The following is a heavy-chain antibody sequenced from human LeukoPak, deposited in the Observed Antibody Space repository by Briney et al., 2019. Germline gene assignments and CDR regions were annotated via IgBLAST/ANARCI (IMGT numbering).Heavy chain of an antibody. Sequence: GGSLRLSCAASGFTFSSSGMTWVRQAPGKGLEWVSAISGSGGHTYYADSVKGRFTISRNNSKNTLYLHMNSLRAEDTAVYYCAKDLGFGDTLYYFDYWGQGALVTVSS. CDR1: GFTFSSSG. D-gene: IGHD3-10*01. J-gene: IGHJ4*02. CDR3: AKDLGFGDTLYYFDY. V-gene: IGHV3-23*01. CDR2: ISGSGGHT.